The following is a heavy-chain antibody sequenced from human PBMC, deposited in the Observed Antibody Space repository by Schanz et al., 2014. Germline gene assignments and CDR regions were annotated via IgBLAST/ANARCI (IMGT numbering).Heavy chain of an antibody. CDR1: GYTFTNFF. Sequence: QVHLVQSGAEVHKPGASLKISCKASGYTFTNFFLHWVRQAPGQGLEWMGIINPIGGSTTYAQKFRGAVTLTTDTSTDTAYLELTSLRSEDTAMYYCATMWGYCTATACQILEVLDVWGQGTMVTVSS. CDR2: INPIGGST. J-gene: IGHJ3*01. CDR3: ATMWGYCTATACQILEVLDV. D-gene: IGHD2-8*02. V-gene: IGHV1-46*01.